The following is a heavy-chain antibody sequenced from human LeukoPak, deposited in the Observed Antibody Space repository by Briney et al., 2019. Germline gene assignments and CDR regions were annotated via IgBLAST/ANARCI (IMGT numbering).Heavy chain of an antibody. CDR1: GFTFSSYW. V-gene: IGHV3-7*01. J-gene: IGHJ4*02. CDR2: IKQDGSEK. D-gene: IGHD1-26*01. Sequence: GGSLRLSCAASGFTFSSYWMSWVRQAPGKGLEWVANIKQDGSEKYYVDSVKGRFTISRDNAKNSLYLQMNSLRAEATAVYYCARVGVGATRGGIYFDYWGQGTLVTVSS. CDR3: ARVGVGATRGGIYFDY.